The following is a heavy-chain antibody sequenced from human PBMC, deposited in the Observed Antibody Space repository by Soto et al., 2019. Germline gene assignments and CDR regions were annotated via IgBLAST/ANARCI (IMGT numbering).Heavy chain of an antibody. D-gene: IGHD1-20*01. CDR3: AITDRDFYGLDV. V-gene: IGHV3-13*05. CDR2: ISAAGDP. Sequence: EVQLVESGGGLVQPGGSLRLSCEASGFTFRNYDMHWVRQGTGNGLEWVSGISAAGDPDYADSVEGRFTISSENAQTSFFMQMNSLRVGDTAVYYCAITDRDFYGLDVWGQGTTVIVSS. CDR1: GFTFRNYD. J-gene: IGHJ6*02.